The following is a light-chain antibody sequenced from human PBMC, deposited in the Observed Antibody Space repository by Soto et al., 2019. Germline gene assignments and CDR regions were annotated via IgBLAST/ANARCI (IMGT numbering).Light chain of an antibody. V-gene: IGKV1-5*03. Sequence: DIQMTQSPSTLSASVGDRVTIACRASQTIINWLAWYQQKPGKAPKVLIYKASNFESGVSSRFSGSGSGTEFTLTISSLEPDDVATYYCQQYQTSMYTFGQGTKLEIK. CDR2: KAS. J-gene: IGKJ2*01. CDR1: QTIINW. CDR3: QQYQTSMYT.